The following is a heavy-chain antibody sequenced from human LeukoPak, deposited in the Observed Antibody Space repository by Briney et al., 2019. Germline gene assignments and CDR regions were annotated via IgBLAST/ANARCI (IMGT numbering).Heavy chain of an antibody. J-gene: IGHJ6*02. CDR3: ARGPYSSIWYEGHGMDV. D-gene: IGHD6-13*01. V-gene: IGHV4-4*07. CDR2: IYTSGAT. CDR1: GGSISNYY. Sequence: SETLSLTCTVSGGSISNYYWSWIRQPAGRGLEWIGHIYTSGATNYRPSLKSRVTMSVDTSKNQFSLKLTSVTAADTAVYYCARGPYSSIWYEGHGMDVWGQGTTVSVS.